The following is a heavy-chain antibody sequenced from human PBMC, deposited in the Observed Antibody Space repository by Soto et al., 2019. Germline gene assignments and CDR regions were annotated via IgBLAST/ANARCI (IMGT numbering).Heavy chain of an antibody. CDR2: ISAYNGNT. J-gene: IGHJ6*02. V-gene: IGHV1-18*01. CDR1: GYTFTSYG. D-gene: IGHD3-10*01. Sequence: ASVKVSCKASGYTFTSYGISWVRQAPGQGLEWMGWISAYNGNTNYAQKLQGRVTMTTDTSTSTAYMELRSLRSDDTAVYYCARNYYGSGRPFYYYGMDVWGQGTTVTVSS. CDR3: ARNYYGSGRPFYYYGMDV.